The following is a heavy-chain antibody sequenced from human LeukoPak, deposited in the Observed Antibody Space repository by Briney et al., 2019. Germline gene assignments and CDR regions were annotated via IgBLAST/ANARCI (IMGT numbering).Heavy chain of an antibody. D-gene: IGHD1-26*01. CDR3: AKPSGNYPVWHFDY. Sequence: GRSLRLSCAASGFTFSSYGMHWVRQAPGKGLEWVAVIWYDGSNKYYADSVKGRFTISRDNSKNTLYLQMNSLRAEDTAVYYCAKPSGNYPVWHFDYWGQGTLVTVSS. V-gene: IGHV3-33*06. CDR2: IWYDGSNK. CDR1: GFTFSSYG. J-gene: IGHJ4*02.